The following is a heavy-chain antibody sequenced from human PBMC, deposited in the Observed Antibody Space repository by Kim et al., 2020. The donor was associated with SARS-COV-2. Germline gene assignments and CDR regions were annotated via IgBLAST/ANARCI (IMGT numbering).Heavy chain of an antibody. J-gene: IGHJ5*02. Sequence: SETLSLTCTVSGGSISSGGYYWSWIRQHPGKGLEWIGYIYYSGSTYYNPSLKSRVTISVDTSKNQFSLKLSSVTAADTAVYYCARVTPDRTHYYGSGSPHLENWFDPWGQGTLVTVSS. CDR1: GGSISSGGYY. D-gene: IGHD3-10*01. V-gene: IGHV4-31*03. CDR2: IYYSGST. CDR3: ARVTPDRTHYYGSGSPHLENWFDP.